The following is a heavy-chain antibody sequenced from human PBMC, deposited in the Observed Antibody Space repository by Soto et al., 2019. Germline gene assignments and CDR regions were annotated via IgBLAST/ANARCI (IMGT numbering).Heavy chain of an antibody. Sequence: ASVKVSCKASGYTFTSYGISWVRQAPGQGLEWMGWINPNSGGTNYAQKFQGWVTMTRDTSISTAYMELSRLRSDDTAVYYCARDWRYYDSSGYYYYYGMDVWGQGTTVTVSS. D-gene: IGHD3-22*01. CDR2: INPNSGGT. V-gene: IGHV1-2*04. CDR3: ARDWRYYDSSGYYYYYGMDV. CDR1: GYTFTSYG. J-gene: IGHJ6*02.